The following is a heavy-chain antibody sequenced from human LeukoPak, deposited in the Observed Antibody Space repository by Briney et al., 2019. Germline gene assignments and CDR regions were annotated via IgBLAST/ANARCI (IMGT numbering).Heavy chain of an antibody. V-gene: IGHV1-18*01. J-gene: IGHJ3*02. CDR3: AREGGYCTNGVCSSYAFDI. Sequence: ASVKVSCKASGYTFTSYGISWVRQAPGQGLEWMGWISAYNGNTNYAQKLQGRVTMTTDTSTSTAYMELRSLRSDDTAVYYCAREGGYCTNGVCSSYAFDIWGKGTMVTVSS. CDR2: ISAYNGNT. D-gene: IGHD2-8*01. CDR1: GYTFTSYG.